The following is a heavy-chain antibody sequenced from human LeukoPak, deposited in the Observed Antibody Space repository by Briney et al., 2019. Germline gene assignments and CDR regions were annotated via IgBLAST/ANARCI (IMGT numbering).Heavy chain of an antibody. Sequence: SETLSLTCTVSGGSISSYYWSWIRQPPGKGLEWIGYIYYSGSTNYNPSLKSRVTISVDTSKNQFSPKLSSVTAADTAVYYCAREASGLERRIFDYWGQGTLVTVSS. V-gene: IGHV4-59*01. CDR3: AREASGLERRIFDY. J-gene: IGHJ4*02. CDR1: GGSISSYY. D-gene: IGHD1-1*01. CDR2: IYYSGST.